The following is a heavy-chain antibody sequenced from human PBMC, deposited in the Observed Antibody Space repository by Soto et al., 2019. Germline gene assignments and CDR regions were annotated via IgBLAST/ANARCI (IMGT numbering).Heavy chain of an antibody. D-gene: IGHD6-19*01. CDR2: IYYSGST. J-gene: IGHJ5*02. CDR1: GGSISSYY. V-gene: IGHV4-59*08. Sequence: PSETLSLTCTVSGGSISSYYWSWIRQPPGKGLEWIGYIYYSGSTNYNPSLKSRVTISVDTSKNQFSLKLSSVTAADTAVYYCAEGLALAGVGWFDPWGQGTLVPVSS. CDR3: AEGLALAGVGWFDP.